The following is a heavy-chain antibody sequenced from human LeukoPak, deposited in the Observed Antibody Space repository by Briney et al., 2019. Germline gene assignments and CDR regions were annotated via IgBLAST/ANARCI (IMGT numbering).Heavy chain of an antibody. CDR1: GGSISSYY. J-gene: IGHJ4*02. Sequence: SETLSLTCTVSGGSISSYYWSWIRQPPGKGLEWIGYIYYSGSTNYHPSLKSRVTISVDTSNNQFSLKLSSATAADTAVYYCASSYQLPEYSDYCGQGTLVTVSS. CDR3: ASSYQLPEYSDY. CDR2: IYYSGST. D-gene: IGHD2-2*01. V-gene: IGHV4-59*01.